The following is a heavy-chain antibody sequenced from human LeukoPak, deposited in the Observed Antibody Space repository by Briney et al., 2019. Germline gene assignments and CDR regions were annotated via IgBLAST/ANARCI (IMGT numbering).Heavy chain of an antibody. CDR1: GFIYSHYG. CDR3: ASRQGLGWHYVN. J-gene: IGHJ4*02. D-gene: IGHD3-10*02. V-gene: IGHV3-33*01. Sequence: GGSLRLSCAASGFIYSHYGMHWVRQAPGKGLEWVAVIWSDGSNRFYAGSVKGRFTISRDNSQNTLFLQMNSLRAEDTAIYYCASRQGLGWHYVNWGQGTLVTVSS. CDR2: IWSDGSNR.